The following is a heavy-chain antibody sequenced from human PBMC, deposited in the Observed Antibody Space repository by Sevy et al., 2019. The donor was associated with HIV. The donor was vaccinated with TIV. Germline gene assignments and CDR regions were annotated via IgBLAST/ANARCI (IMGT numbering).Heavy chain of an antibody. D-gene: IGHD1-26*01. Sequence: GGSLRLSCAASGFTFSAYWMKWVRQAPGKGLEWVANVEPDGGNKHYVDSVEGRFTISRDNAKNSLYLEMNSLRVEDTAVYYCAQERLGRFDSWGQGTLITVSS. V-gene: IGHV3-7*01. CDR1: GFTFSAYW. CDR2: VEPDGGNK. CDR3: AQERLGRFDS. J-gene: IGHJ4*02.